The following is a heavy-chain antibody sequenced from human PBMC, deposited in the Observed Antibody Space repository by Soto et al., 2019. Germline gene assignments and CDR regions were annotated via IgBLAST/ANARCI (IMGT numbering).Heavy chain of an antibody. CDR3: ASGPWNCNHYSFDY. CDR1: GGSISSYY. CDR2: IYYSGST. V-gene: IGHV4-59*01. D-gene: IGHD1-7*01. Sequence: QVELQETGPGLVKPSETLSLTCTVSGGSISSYYWSWIRQPPGKGLEWIGYIYYSGSTNYNPSLKSRVTISVDTSKNQFSLKLRSVTAADTAVYYCASGPWNCNHYSFDYWGQGTLVTVSS. J-gene: IGHJ4*02.